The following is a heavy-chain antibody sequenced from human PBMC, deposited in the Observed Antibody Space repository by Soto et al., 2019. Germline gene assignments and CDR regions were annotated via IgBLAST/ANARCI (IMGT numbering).Heavy chain of an antibody. CDR2: IYYSGST. Sequence: QVQLQESGPGLVKPSQTLSLTCTVSGCSIASGGYYWTWIRQHPGEGLELIGYIYYSGSTYYNPFLKSRVTISVHKSTNLIPLKLSSVNDADTAKYYCASRGGEDYHYSTYQAFDVGGQGTMVTVSS. J-gene: IGHJ3*01. CDR3: ASRGGEDYHYSTYQAFDV. CDR1: GCSIASGGYY. D-gene: IGHD3-22*01. V-gene: IGHV4-31*03.